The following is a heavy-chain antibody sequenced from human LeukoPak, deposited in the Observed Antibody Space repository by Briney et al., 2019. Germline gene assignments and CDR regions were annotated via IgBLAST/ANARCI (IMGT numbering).Heavy chain of an antibody. J-gene: IGHJ4*02. CDR2: IYHSGST. V-gene: IGHV4-4*02. Sequence: SSGTLSLTCAVSDGSISSSNWWSWVRQPPGKGLEWIGEIYHSGSTNYNPSLKSRVTISVDKSKNQFSLKLSSVTAADTAVYYCAREEQLWYTFDYWGQGTLVTVSS. CDR1: DGSISSSNW. D-gene: IGHD5-18*01. CDR3: AREEQLWYTFDY.